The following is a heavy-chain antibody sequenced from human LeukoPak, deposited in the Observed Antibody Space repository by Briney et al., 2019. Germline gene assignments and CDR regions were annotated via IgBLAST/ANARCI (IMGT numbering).Heavy chain of an antibody. CDR2: IASETYGGTT. CDR1: GFTFGDYA. J-gene: IGHJ4*02. CDR3: TRGKGDQGWY. D-gene: IGHD2-15*01. Sequence: GGSLRLSCTASGFTFGDYAMTWVRQAPGKGLEWVGFIASETYGGTTEYAASVKGRFTISRDDSKSIAYLQMNSLKSEDTAVYYCTRGKGDQGWYWGQGTLVTVSS. V-gene: IGHV3-49*04.